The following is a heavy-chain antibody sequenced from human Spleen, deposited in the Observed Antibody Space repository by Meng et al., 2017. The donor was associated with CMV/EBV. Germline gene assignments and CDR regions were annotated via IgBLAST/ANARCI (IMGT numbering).Heavy chain of an antibody. Sequence: CAVSGGSISSSNVWNWVRQVPGKGLEWIGEIYHSGRTYYNPSLKSRVTISVDKSKDQFSLKLRSVTAADTAVYYCARAYRYGPFDRWGQGTLVTVSS. J-gene: IGHJ4*02. CDR2: IYHSGRT. D-gene: IGHD5-18*01. CDR1: GGSISSSNV. CDR3: ARAYRYGPFDR. V-gene: IGHV4-4*02.